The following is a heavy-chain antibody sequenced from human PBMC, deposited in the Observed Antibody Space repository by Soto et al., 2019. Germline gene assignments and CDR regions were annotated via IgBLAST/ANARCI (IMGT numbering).Heavy chain of an antibody. CDR2: IYYSGST. CDR1: GGSISSGGYY. Sequence: SETLSLTCTVSGGSISSGGYYWSWIRQHPGKGLEWIGYIYYSGSTYYNPSLKSRVTISVDTSKNQFSLKLSSVTAADTAVYYCARDLERITMVRGVIHYYGMDVWGQGTTVTVSS. CDR3: ARDLERITMVRGVIHYYGMDV. V-gene: IGHV4-31*03. D-gene: IGHD3-10*01. J-gene: IGHJ6*02.